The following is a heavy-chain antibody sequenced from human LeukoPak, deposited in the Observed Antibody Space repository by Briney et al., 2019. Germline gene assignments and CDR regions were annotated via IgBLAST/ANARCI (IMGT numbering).Heavy chain of an antibody. J-gene: IGHJ5*02. V-gene: IGHV4-34*01. D-gene: IGHD5-18*01. Sequence: SETLSLTCAVYGGSFSGYYWSWIRQPPGKGLEWIGEINHSGSTNYNASLKSRVTISVDTSKNQFSLRLSSVTAADTAVYYCAPRGDIEHSYGYGKLFDPWGQGTRVTVSS. CDR3: APRGDIEHSYGYGKLFDP. CDR2: INHSGST. CDR1: GGSFSGYY.